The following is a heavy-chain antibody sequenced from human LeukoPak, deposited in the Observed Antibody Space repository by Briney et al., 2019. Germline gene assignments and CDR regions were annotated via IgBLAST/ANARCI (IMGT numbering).Heavy chain of an antibody. CDR1: GEPFTGYY. J-gene: IGHJ4*02. Sequence: SETLSLTCAVYGEPFTGYYWSWIRQSPEKGLEWLGEIHHSGGTNYNPSLKRPVTISVDASRNEVSLKVDSVTAADTAVYFCARARLGRCTNGICRYFDYWGQGSLDTVSS. CDR3: ARARLGRCTNGICRYFDY. D-gene: IGHD2-8*01. CDR2: IHHSGGT. V-gene: IGHV4-34*01.